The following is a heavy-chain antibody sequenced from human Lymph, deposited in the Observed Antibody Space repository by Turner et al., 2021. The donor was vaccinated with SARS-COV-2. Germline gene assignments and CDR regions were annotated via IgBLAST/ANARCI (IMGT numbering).Heavy chain of an antibody. D-gene: IGHD1-26*01. CDR2: IIPILGIA. J-gene: IGHJ5*02. CDR3: ARGRLDSFGGGYYSWFDP. V-gene: IGHV1-69*04. Sequence: QVQPVQPGAEVKQSGSSVKVSCKASGGTFSSYANNWVRQAPGQGLERMGSIIPILGIANYAQKFQGRVTITADKSTSTADMELSSLRSEDTAVYYCARGRLDSFGGGYYSWFDPWGQGTLVTVSS. CDR1: GGTFSSYA.